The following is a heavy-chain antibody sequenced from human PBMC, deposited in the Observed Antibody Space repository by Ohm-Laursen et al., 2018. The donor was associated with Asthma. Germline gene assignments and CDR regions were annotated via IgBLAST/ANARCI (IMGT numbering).Heavy chain of an antibody. CDR1: GFTFSSYS. CDR2: ISYDGSNK. CDR3: ARVGSGWVYYFDY. J-gene: IGHJ4*02. V-gene: IGHV3-30*03. Sequence: SLRLSCTASGFTFSSYSMNWVRQAPGKGLEWVAVISYDGSNKYYADSVKGRFTISRDNSKNTLYLQMNSLRAEDTAVYYCARVGSGWVYYFDYWGQGTLVTVSS. D-gene: IGHD6-19*01.